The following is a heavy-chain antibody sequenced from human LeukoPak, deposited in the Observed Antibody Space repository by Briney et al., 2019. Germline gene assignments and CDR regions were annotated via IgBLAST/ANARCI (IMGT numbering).Heavy chain of an antibody. Sequence: GGSLRLSCAASGFTFSSYAMSWVRRAPGKGLEWVSGISTSGGSTYYADSVKGRFTISRDNSKNTLYLQMDSVRGEDTAIYYCAKDPPTVVANAFHIWGQGTMVTVSS. J-gene: IGHJ3*02. D-gene: IGHD4-17*01. V-gene: IGHV3-23*01. CDR3: AKDPPTVVANAFHI. CDR1: GFTFSSYA. CDR2: ISTSGGST.